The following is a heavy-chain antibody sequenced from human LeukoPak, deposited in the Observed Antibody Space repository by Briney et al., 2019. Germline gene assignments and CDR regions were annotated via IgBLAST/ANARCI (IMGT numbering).Heavy chain of an antibody. J-gene: IGHJ4*02. CDR3: AATYYDYVWGSYRFYYFDY. V-gene: IGHV4-59*01. D-gene: IGHD3-16*02. CDR2: IYYSGST. Sequence: SETLSLTCTVSGGSISSYYWSWIRQPPGKGLEWIGYIYYSGSTNYNPSLKSRVTISVDTSKNQFSLKLSSVTAADTAVYYCAATYYDYVWGSYRFYYFDYWGQGTLVTVSS. CDR1: GGSISSYY.